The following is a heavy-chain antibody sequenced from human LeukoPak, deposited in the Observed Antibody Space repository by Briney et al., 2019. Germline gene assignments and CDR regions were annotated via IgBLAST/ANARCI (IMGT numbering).Heavy chain of an antibody. Sequence: PSETLSLTCAVYGGSFSGYYWSWIRQPPGKGLEWIGEINHSGSTNYNPSLKSRVTISVDTSKNQFSLKLSSVTAADTAVYYCARGYLVGYYDRSGYYYYFDYWGQGTLVTVSS. CDR3: ARGYLVGYYDRSGYYYYFDY. V-gene: IGHV4-34*01. D-gene: IGHD3-22*01. CDR2: INHSGST. CDR1: GGSFSGYY. J-gene: IGHJ4*02.